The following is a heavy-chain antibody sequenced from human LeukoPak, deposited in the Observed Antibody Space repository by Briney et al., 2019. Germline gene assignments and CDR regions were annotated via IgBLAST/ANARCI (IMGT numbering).Heavy chain of an antibody. V-gene: IGHV3-9*01. CDR2: ISWYCGSI. D-gene: IGHD3-10*02. J-gene: IGHJ6*04. CDR1: GFTFDSYA. Sequence: GGSLRLSCAVSGFTFDSYAMHWGRKVPGKGLGLVSVISWYCGSIDYADSVKGRFTISRDDANNSLYYQINSLITEANAVYYLAELGITMIGGVWGRGNTLTISS. CDR3: AELGITMIGGV.